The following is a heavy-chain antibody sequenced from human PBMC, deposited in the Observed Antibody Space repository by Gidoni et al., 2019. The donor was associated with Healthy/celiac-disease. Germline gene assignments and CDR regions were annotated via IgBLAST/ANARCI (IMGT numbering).Heavy chain of an antibody. Sequence: EVQVLESGGGSVQPEGSLKVPCAASGFTFSNYAMSWVRPAPGKGREWVSAIRGIGGSTYYADSVKVRFTISRDNSKNTLYLQMNSRRAEDTAVYYCARVRASSGYGMDVWGQGTTVTVSS. CDR1: GFTFSNYA. CDR3: ARVRASSGYGMDV. J-gene: IGHJ6*02. CDR2: IRGIGGST. V-gene: IGHV3-23*01. D-gene: IGHD6-19*01.